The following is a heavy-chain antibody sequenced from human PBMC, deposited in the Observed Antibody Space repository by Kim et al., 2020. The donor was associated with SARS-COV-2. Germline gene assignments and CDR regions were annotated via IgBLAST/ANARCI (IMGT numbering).Heavy chain of an antibody. D-gene: IGHD3-10*01. CDR1: GYTFTSHY. CDR3: ARSITLVRGRIPSYADPDY. Sequence: ASVKVSCKASGYTFTSHYMHWVRQAPGQGLEWVGIINPNGGSTSYAPTFQGRVTMTRDTSTSTVYMELSSLRSEDTAVYYCARSITLVRGRIPSYADPDYWGQGTLVTVSS. J-gene: IGHJ4*02. V-gene: IGHV1-46*01. CDR2: INPNGGST.